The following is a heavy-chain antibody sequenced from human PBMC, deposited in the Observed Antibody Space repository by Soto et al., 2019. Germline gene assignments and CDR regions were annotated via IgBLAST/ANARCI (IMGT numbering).Heavy chain of an antibody. CDR3: ARLAGVAISP. CDR1: GGSISSGHYP. D-gene: IGHD2-21*01. Sequence: PSETLSLTCAVCGGSISSGHYPGTWIRQPPGKGLEWIGYIYPGGNTYYSPSLKIRVTIALDTSKSLVSLRLNSVTAADTAVYYCARLAGVAISPWGQGTLVTSP. J-gene: IGHJ4*02. V-gene: IGHV4-30-2*01. CDR2: IYPGGNT.